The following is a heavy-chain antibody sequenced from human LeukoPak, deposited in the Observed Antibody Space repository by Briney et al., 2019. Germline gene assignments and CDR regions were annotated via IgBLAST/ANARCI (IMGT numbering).Heavy chain of an antibody. Sequence: PGGSLRLSCVASGFSFSTYSMNWIRQAPGKGLEWVSSVTGSGTTKYYADSVKGRFVISRDNAKNSLYLQMNSLRAEDTAVYFCARERQLVTDYWGPGTLVTVSS. V-gene: IGHV3-21*06. J-gene: IGHJ4*01. CDR3: ARERQLVTDY. CDR1: GFSFSTYS. CDR2: VTGSGTTK. D-gene: IGHD6-6*01.